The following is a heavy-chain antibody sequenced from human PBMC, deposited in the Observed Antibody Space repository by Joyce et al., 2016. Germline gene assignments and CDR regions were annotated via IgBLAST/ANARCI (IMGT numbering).Heavy chain of an antibody. CDR1: GYTFAAYY. V-gene: IGHV1-2*02. CDR2: INPNTGGT. J-gene: IGHJ6*03. CDR3: ARAAMTDFYYYYYMDV. Sequence: QVQLVQSGAEVTKPGASVKVSCKASGYTFAAYYLHWVRQAPGQGFEWMGGINPNTGGTSYAPKFQDRVILSSDTSISTVYMDLSSLNTDDTAVFYCARAAMTDFYYYYYMDVWGKGTTVIVSS.